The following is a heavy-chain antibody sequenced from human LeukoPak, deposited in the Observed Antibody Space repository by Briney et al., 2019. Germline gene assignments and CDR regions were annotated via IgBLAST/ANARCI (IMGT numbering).Heavy chain of an antibody. CDR3: AREDHFYYYMDV. CDR2: ISRNGGST. Sequence: GGSLRLSCAASGFTFSSNTMHWVRQAPGKGLEYVSAISRNGGSTYYANSVKGRFTISRDNSKNTLFLQMGSLRAEDMAVYYCAREDHFYYYMDVWGKGTTVTVSS. V-gene: IGHV3-64*01. CDR1: GFTFSSNT. J-gene: IGHJ6*03.